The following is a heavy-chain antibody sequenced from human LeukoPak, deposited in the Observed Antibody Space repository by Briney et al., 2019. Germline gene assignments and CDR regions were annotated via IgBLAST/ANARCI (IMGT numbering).Heavy chain of an antibody. CDR3: ARDGGFESYYGYWYFDL. CDR1: GFTFSSYW. Sequence: GGSLRLSCAASGFTFSSYWMSWVRQAPGKGLEWVANIKQDGSEKYYVDSVRGRFTISRDNAKNSLYLQMNSLRAEDTAVYYCARDGGFESYYGYWYFDLWGRGTLVTVSS. J-gene: IGHJ2*01. CDR2: IKQDGSEK. V-gene: IGHV3-7*01. D-gene: IGHD1-26*01.